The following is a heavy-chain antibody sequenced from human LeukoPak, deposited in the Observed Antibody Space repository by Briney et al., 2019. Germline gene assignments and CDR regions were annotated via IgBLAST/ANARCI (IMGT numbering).Heavy chain of an antibody. V-gene: IGHV3-33*01. D-gene: IGHD6-19*01. Sequence: GRSLRLSCAASGFIFSSYGMHWVRQAPGKGLEWVAVIWYDGSNKYYVDSVKGRSTISRDNSKNTLYLQMNSLRPDDTAVYYCARGRSRYTSGPLDYWGQGTLVTVSS. J-gene: IGHJ4*02. CDR3: ARGRSRYTSGPLDY. CDR2: IWYDGSNK. CDR1: GFIFSSYG.